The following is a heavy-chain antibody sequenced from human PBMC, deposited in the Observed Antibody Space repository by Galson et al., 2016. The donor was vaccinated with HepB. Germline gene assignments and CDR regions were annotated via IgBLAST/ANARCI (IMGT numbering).Heavy chain of an antibody. CDR2: IKSKTDDGIK. V-gene: IGHV3-15*01. D-gene: IGHD1-1*01. CDR3: TIQRSVGYFDH. J-gene: IGHJ4*02. Sequence: SLRLSCAASGFTFSNAWMSWVRQAPGKGLEWVGRIKSKTDDGIKDHAAPVKGRFTISRDDSKNTPYLEMNSLKIEDTAVYYCTIQRSVGYFDHWGQGVLVTVSS. CDR1: GFTFSNAW.